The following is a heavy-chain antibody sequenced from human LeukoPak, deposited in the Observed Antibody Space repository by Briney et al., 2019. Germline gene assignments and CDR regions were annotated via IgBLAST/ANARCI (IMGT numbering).Heavy chain of an antibody. J-gene: IGHJ6*03. CDR3: ARVTSSGWYGAYYYYMDV. D-gene: IGHD6-19*01. CDR1: GYTFTSYD. CDR2: MNPNSGNT. Sequence: ASVKVSCKASGYTFTSYDINWVRQATGQGLEWMGWMNPNSGNTGYAQKFQGRVTITRNTSISTAYMELSSLRSEDTAVYYCARVTSSGWYGAYYYYMDVWGKGTTVTVSS. V-gene: IGHV1-8*03.